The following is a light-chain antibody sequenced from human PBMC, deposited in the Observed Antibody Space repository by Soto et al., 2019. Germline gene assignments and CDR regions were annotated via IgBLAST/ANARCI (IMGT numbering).Light chain of an antibody. CDR2: SNN. V-gene: IGLV1-44*01. J-gene: IGLJ2*01. CDR1: SSNIGSNT. CDR3: AAWDDSLNGVV. Sequence: QSVLTQPPSASXTPGXXXTISCSGSSSNIGSNTVNWYQQLPGTAPKLLIYSNNQRPSGVPDRFSGSKSGTSASLAISGLQSEDEADYYCAAWDDSLNGVVFGGGTKLTVL.